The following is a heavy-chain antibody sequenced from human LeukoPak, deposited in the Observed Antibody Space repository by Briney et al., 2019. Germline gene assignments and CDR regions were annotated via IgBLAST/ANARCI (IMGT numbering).Heavy chain of an antibody. CDR3: ARLVVTAAFFDY. V-gene: IGHV4-30-4*07. CDR1: GGSISSGGYS. CDR2: IYYSGST. D-gene: IGHD2-21*02. Sequence: SETLSLTCAVSGGSISSGGYSWSWIRQPPGKGLEWIGYIYYSGSTYYNPSLKSRVTISVDTSKNQFSLKLSSVTAADTAVYYCARLVVTAAFFDYWGQGTLVTVSS. J-gene: IGHJ4*02.